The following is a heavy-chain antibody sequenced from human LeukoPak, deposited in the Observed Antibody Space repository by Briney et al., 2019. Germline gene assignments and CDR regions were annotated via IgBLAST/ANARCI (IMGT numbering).Heavy chain of an antibody. D-gene: IGHD3-22*01. Sequence: GGSLILSCAASGFTFSSYWMSWVRQAPGKGLEWVANIKQDGSEKYYVDSVKGRFTISRDNAKNSLYLQMNSLRAEDTAVYYCARDQDYYDSRKGSYYYYGMDVWGKGTTVTVSS. CDR3: ARDQDYYDSRKGSYYYYGMDV. J-gene: IGHJ6*04. V-gene: IGHV3-7*01. CDR2: IKQDGSEK. CDR1: GFTFSSYW.